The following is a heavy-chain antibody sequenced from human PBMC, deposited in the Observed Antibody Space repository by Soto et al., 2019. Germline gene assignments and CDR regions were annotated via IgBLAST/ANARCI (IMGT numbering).Heavy chain of an antibody. V-gene: IGHV3-9*01. CDR2: ITWNSGNI. J-gene: IGHJ4*01. CDR3: VKDSYADFHRVLSTAEYFLDY. D-gene: IGHD2-2*01. Sequence: EVQLVESGGGLVRPGRSLRLSCTASGFTFDDYAMHWVRQAPGRGLEWVSGITWNSGNIAYADSVKGRFTIARDDDNNSLYLQMNSLRPEDTALYYCVKDSYADFHRVLSTAEYFLDYGGHGTLFTVSS. CDR1: GFTFDDYA.